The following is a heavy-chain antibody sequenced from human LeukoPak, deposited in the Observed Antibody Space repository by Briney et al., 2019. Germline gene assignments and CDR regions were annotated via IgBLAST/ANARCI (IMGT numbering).Heavy chain of an antibody. CDR1: GFTFSTYG. CDR2: ISDSTSTM. D-gene: IGHD6-19*01. J-gene: IGHJ4*02. CDR3: ARGARMVVPGRPYFDY. V-gene: IGHV3-48*04. Sequence: PGGSLRLSCAASGFTFSTYGVNWVRQAPGKGLEWVSYISDSTSTMYYADSVKGRFTISRDNAKNSLYLQMNSLRAEDTAVYYCARGARMVVPGRPYFDYWGQGTLVTFSS.